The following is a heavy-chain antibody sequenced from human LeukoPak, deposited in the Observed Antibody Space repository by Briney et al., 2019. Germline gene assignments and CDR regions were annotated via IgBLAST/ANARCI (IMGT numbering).Heavy chain of an antibody. CDR1: GFMFSDYG. J-gene: IGHJ4*02. Sequence: GESLRLSCAASGFMFSDYGIHWVRQAPGKGLEWVAFIRYDGSVKYYADSLKGRFTISRDNSKNTWYLQMNSLRAEDTAMYYCAKDDYYYEIGYWGQGTLVTVSS. CDR3: AKDDYYYEIGY. CDR2: IRYDGSVK. D-gene: IGHD3-22*01. V-gene: IGHV3-30*02.